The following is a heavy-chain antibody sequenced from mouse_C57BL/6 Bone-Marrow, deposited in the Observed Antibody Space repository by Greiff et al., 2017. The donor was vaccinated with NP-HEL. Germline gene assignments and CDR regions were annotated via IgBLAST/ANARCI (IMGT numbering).Heavy chain of an antibody. CDR1: GYSITSGYY. CDR3: ARDDYDDWFAY. J-gene: IGHJ3*01. D-gene: IGHD2-4*01. Sequence: DVQLQESGPGLVKPSQSLSLTCSVTGYSITSGYYWNWIRQFPGNKLEWMGYISYDGSNNYHPSLKNRISITRDTSKNQFFLKLNSVTTEDTATYYCARDDYDDWFAYWGQGTLVTVSA. V-gene: IGHV3-6*01. CDR2: ISYDGSN.